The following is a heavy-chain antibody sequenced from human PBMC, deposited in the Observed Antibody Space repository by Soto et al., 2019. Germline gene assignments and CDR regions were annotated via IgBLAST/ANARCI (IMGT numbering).Heavy chain of an antibody. CDR1: GYTFTGYY. D-gene: IGHD2-2*01. CDR2: INPETGGT. Sequence: QVQLVQSGADVKTPGASVRVSCKASGYTFTGYYVQWVREAPGQGLEWMGWINPETGGTSYAQKFQGRVTLSRDTSISTAYLELSRLRFDDAAVYFCARERYQVISDGMDVWGQGTTVTVSS. V-gene: IGHV1-2*02. J-gene: IGHJ6*02. CDR3: ARERYQVISDGMDV.